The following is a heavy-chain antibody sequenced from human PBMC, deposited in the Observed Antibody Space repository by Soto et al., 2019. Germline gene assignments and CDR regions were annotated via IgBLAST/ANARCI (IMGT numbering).Heavy chain of an antibody. CDR1: VFTFSSYD. Sequence: GGSLRLSCASSVFTFSSYDMHWVRQATGKGLEWVSAIGTAGDTYYPGSVKGRFTISRENAKNSLYLQMNSLRAGDTAVYYCARGAGVGATQGDAFDIWGQGTMVNVS. J-gene: IGHJ3*02. CDR3: ARGAGVGATQGDAFDI. V-gene: IGHV3-13*01. CDR2: IGTAGDT. D-gene: IGHD1-26*01.